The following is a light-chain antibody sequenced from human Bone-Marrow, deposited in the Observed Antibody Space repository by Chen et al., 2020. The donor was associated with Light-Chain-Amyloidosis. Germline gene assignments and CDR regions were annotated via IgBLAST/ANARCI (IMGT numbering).Light chain of an antibody. CDR3: QSADSSGTYEVI. Sequence: SYELTQPPSVSVSPGQTARITCSGDSLSTKYAYWYQQKPGQASVLVIHIDTETPSGISERFSGDSSGTTATLTISGVQAEDETDYHCQSADSSGTYEVIFGGGTKLTVL. CDR1: SLSTKY. CDR2: IDT. V-gene: IGLV3-25*03. J-gene: IGLJ2*01.